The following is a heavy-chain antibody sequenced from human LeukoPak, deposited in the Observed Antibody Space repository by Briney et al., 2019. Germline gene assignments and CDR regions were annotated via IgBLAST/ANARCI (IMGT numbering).Heavy chain of an antibody. CDR2: ISYDGSNK. J-gene: IGHJ4*02. CDR3: ARARGRYYDSSGYS. CDR1: GFTFSSYA. D-gene: IGHD3-22*01. V-gene: IGHV3-30-3*01. Sequence: GGSLRLSCAASGFTFSSYAMHWVRQAPGKGLEWVAVISYDGSNKYYADSVKGRFTISRDNSKNTLYLQMNSLRAEDTAVYYCARARGRYYDSSGYSWGQGTLVTVSS.